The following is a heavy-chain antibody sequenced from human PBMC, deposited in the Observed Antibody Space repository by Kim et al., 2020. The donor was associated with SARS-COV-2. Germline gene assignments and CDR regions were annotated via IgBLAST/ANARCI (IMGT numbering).Heavy chain of an antibody. CDR2: IDPSDSYT. Sequence: GESLKISCKGSGYSFTSYWISWVRQMPGKGLEWMGRIDPSDSYTNYSPSFQGHVTISADKSISTAYLQWSSLKASDTAMYYCARLRPTYYGSGADAFDIWGQGTMVTVSS. J-gene: IGHJ3*02. D-gene: IGHD3-10*01. CDR3: ARLRPTYYGSGADAFDI. CDR1: GYSFTSYW. V-gene: IGHV5-10-1*01.